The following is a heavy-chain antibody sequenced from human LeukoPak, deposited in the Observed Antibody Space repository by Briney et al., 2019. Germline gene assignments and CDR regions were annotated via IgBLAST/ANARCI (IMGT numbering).Heavy chain of an antibody. D-gene: IGHD3-22*01. J-gene: IGHJ4*02. Sequence: PGGSLRLSCAASGFTFSSYAMSWVSQAPGKGLEWVSTISGSGGSTYYADSVKGRFTISRDNSKNTLFVQMNSLRAEDTAVYYCARQYYHDSSGYPFDYWGQGTLVTVSS. CDR3: ARQYYHDSSGYPFDY. CDR2: ISGSGGST. V-gene: IGHV3-23*01. CDR1: GFTFSSYA.